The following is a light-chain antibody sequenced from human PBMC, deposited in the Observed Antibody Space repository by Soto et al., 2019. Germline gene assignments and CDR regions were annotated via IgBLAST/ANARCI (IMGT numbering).Light chain of an antibody. CDR3: SLYTSSVV. J-gene: IGLJ2*01. V-gene: IGLV2-18*01. CDR1: SSEVGSYNR. Sequence: QSALTQPPSVSGSPGQSVTISCTGTSSEVGSYNRVSWYQQPPGTAPKLMIYEVSNRPSGVLDRFSGSKSGNTASLTISGLQAEDEADYYCSLYTSSVVFGGGTKLTVL. CDR2: EVS.